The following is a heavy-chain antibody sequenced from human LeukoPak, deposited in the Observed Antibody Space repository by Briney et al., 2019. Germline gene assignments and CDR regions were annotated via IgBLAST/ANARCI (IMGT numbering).Heavy chain of an antibody. CDR3: ARDGVFDYYGSGSYYNI. D-gene: IGHD3-10*01. J-gene: IGHJ4*02. CDR2: INPNSGGT. CDR1: GYTFTGYY. Sequence: GASVKVSCKASGYTFTGYYMHWVRQAPGQGLEWMGWINPNSGGTNYAQKLQGRVTMTRDTSISTAYMELSRLRSDDTAVYYCARDGVFDYYGSGSYYNIWGQGTLVTVSS. V-gene: IGHV1-2*02.